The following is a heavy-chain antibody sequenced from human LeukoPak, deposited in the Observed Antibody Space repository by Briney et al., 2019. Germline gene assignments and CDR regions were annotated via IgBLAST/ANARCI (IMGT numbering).Heavy chain of an antibody. V-gene: IGHV3-23*01. CDR2: ISNSDSST. D-gene: IGHD1-14*01. J-gene: IGHJ4*02. Sequence: GGSLRLSCAASAFTFSNYAMSWVRQAPGKGLEWVSTISNSDSSTYYADSVKGRFTISRDNSENTLYLQMNSLRAEDTAVYYCAKATGYLLWGQGTLVIVSS. CDR1: AFTFSNYA. CDR3: AKATGYLL.